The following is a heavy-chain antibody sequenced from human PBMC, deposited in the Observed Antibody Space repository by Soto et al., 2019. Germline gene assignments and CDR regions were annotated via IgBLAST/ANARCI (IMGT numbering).Heavy chain of an antibody. V-gene: IGHV1-3*01. Sequence: ASVKVSCKASGYTFTSYAMHWVRQAPGQRLEWMGWINAGNGNTKYSQKFQGRVTITGDTSASTAYMELSSLRSEDTAVYYCARAPDCSGGSCYPDYWGQGTLVTVS. CDR1: GYTFTSYA. D-gene: IGHD2-15*01. J-gene: IGHJ4*02. CDR2: INAGNGNT. CDR3: ARAPDCSGGSCYPDY.